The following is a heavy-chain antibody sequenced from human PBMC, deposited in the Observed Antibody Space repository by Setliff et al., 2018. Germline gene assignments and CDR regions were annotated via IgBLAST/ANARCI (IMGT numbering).Heavy chain of an antibody. V-gene: IGHV3-7*01. CDR2: RKQDGSEK. CDR3: ARDKDFWSGYAFDI. Sequence: GGSLRLSCAASGFTFSRYWMSWVRQAPGKGLEWVANRKQDGSEKYYVDSVKGRFTISRDNAKNSLYLQMNSLRAEDTAVYYCARDKDFWSGYAFDIWGQGTMVTVSS. D-gene: IGHD3-3*01. J-gene: IGHJ3*02. CDR1: GFTFSRYW.